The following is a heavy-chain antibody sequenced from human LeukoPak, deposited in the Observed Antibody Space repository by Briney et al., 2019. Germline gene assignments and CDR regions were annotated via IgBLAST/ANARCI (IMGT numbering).Heavy chain of an antibody. CDR1: GFTFSSYW. CDR3: ARWVVIGAFDI. CDR2: INTDGSST. J-gene: IGHJ3*02. V-gene: IGHV3-74*01. Sequence: PGGSLRLSCAASGFTFSSYWMHWVRQAPGKGLVWVSRINTDGSSTSYADSVKGRFTISRDNAKNTLYLQMNSLRAEDTAVYYCARWVVIGAFDIWGQGTMVTVSS. D-gene: IGHD3-22*01.